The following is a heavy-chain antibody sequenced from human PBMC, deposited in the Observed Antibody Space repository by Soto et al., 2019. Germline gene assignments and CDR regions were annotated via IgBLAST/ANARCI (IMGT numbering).Heavy chain of an antibody. Sequence: SETLSLTCTVSGGSISSYYWSWIRQPPGKGLEWIGYIYYSGSTNYNPSLKSRVTISVDKSKNQFSLKLSSVTAADTAVYYCARVAVAGTRVDYWGQGTLVTVSS. V-gene: IGHV4-59*12. CDR3: ARVAVAGTRVDY. J-gene: IGHJ4*02. CDR1: GGSISSYY. CDR2: IYYSGST. D-gene: IGHD6-19*01.